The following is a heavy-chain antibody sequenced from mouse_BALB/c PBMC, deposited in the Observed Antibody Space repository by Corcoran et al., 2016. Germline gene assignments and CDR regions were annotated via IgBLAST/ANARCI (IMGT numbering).Heavy chain of an antibody. J-gene: IGHJ2*01. CDR3: TRDGNYDY. V-gene: IGHV1-15*01. CDR1: GYTFTDYE. Sequence: QVQLQQSGAELVRPGASVTLSCKASGYTFTDYEMHWVKQTPVHGLEWIGAIDPETGGTAYNQKFKGKATLTADTSSSTAYMELRSLTSEDSAVYYCTRDGNYDYWGQGTTLTVSS. CDR2: IDPETGGT. D-gene: IGHD2-1*01.